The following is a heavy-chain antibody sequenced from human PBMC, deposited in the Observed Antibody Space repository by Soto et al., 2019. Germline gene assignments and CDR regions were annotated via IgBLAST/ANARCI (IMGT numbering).Heavy chain of an antibody. D-gene: IGHD3-9*01. CDR2: MNPNSGNT. V-gene: IGHV1-8*01. CDR3: ARGRAVLRYFDWLLSPSGWCDP. CDR1: GYTFTSYD. J-gene: IGHJ5*02. Sequence: ASVKVSCKASGYTFTSYDINWVRQATGQGLEWMGWMNPNSGNTGYAQKFQGRVTMTRNTSISTAYMELSSLRSEDTAVYYCARGRAVLRYFDWLLSPSGWCDPWGQGTLVAASS.